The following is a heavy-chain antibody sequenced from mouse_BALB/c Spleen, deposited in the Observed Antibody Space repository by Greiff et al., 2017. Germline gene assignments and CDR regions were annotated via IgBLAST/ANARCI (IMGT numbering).Heavy chain of an antibody. V-gene: IGHV3-2*02. D-gene: IGHD2-14*01. J-gene: IGHJ1*01. CDR2: ISYSGST. CDR1: GYSITSDYA. Sequence: EVKLQESGPGLVKPSQSLSLTCTVTGYSITSDYAWNWIRQFPGNKLEWMGYISYSGSTSYNPSLKSRISITRDTSKNQFFLQLNSVTTEDTATYYCARVRYDDWYFDVWGAGTTVTVSS. CDR3: ARVRYDDWYFDV.